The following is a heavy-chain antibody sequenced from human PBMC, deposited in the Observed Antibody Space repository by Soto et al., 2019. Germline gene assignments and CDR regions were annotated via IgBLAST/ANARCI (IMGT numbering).Heavy chain of an antibody. CDR1: GFTFSSYG. CDR2: ISDDESNK. CDR3: ATRSNVFRLLEWSWGMEV. D-gene: IGHD3-3*01. J-gene: IGHJ6*04. Sequence: GGSLRLSCAASGFTFSSYGMHCVRHAPFNGLEWGAFISDDESNKYYADSMKCLFTISQDNSRTTLYLQMNSLRSEYTAVYFCATRSNVFRLLEWSWGMEVWGSDTTAPISS. V-gene: IGHV3-30*03.